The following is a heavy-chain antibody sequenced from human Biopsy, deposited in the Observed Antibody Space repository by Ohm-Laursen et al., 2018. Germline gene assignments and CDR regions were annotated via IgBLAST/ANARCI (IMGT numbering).Heavy chain of an antibody. CDR1: GFTFSSYE. Sequence: GSLRLSCAASGFTFSSYEMNWVRQAPGKGLEWVSYISSSGSTIYYADSVKGRFTISRDNAKNSLYLQMNSLRAEDTAVYYCARSRGSSGIATIYYYGMDVWGQGTTVTVS. D-gene: IGHD3-10*01. V-gene: IGHV3-48*03. CDR3: ARSRGSSGIATIYYYGMDV. J-gene: IGHJ6*02. CDR2: ISSSGSTI.